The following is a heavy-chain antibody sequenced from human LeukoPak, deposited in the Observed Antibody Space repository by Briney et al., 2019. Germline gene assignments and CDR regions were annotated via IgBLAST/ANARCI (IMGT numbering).Heavy chain of an antibody. CDR2: IYYSGST. Sequence: SETLSLTCTVPGGSVSSGSYYSSWIRQPPGKGLEWIGYIYYSGSTNYNPSLKSRATISVDTSKNQFSLKLSSVTAADTAVYYCAREVYSGYDFGYFDYGGQGTLVTVSS. CDR1: GGSVSSGSYY. V-gene: IGHV4-61*01. CDR3: AREVYSGYDFGYFDY. J-gene: IGHJ4*02. D-gene: IGHD5-12*01.